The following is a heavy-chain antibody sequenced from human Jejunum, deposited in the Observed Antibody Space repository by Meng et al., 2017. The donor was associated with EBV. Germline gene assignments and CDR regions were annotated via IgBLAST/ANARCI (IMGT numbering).Heavy chain of an antibody. CDR1: VFSLSTSGVG. V-gene: IGHV2-5*02. CDR3: ARRYGDYVRYFDS. J-gene: IGHJ4*02. CDR2: IYWDENK. Sequence: QITLKESGPTLVKPTETLTLTCTVSVFSLSTSGVGVGWIRQPPGKALEWLAHIYWDENKRYSTSLRSRLSIMKDTSKSQVVLTMTNMDPVDTATYYCARRYGDYVRYFDSWGQGILVTVSS. D-gene: IGHD4-17*01.